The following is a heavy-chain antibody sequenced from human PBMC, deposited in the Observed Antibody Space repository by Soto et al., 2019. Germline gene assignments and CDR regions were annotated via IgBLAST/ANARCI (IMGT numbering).Heavy chain of an antibody. Sequence: QVQLVQSGAEVKKPGASVKVSCKASGYTFTSYGISWVRQAPGQGLEWMGWISAYNGNTNYAQKRQGRVTMTTDTSTSTAYMELRSLRSDDTAVYYCARATLTGSSGWYGLDYWGQGTLVTVSS. V-gene: IGHV1-18*01. J-gene: IGHJ4*02. CDR3: ARATLTGSSGWYGLDY. CDR2: ISAYNGNT. D-gene: IGHD6-19*01. CDR1: GYTFTSYG.